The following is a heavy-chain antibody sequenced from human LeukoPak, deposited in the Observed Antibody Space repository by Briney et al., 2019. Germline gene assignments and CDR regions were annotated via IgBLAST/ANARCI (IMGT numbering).Heavy chain of an antibody. V-gene: IGHV4-61*01. CDR1: GYSISSGYY. Sequence: QTSETLSLTCTVSGYSISSGYYWGWIRQPPGKGLEWIGYIYYSGSTNYNPSLKSRVTISVDTSKNQFSLKLSSVTAADTAVYYCARMGAAGMAIDYWGQGTLVTVSS. J-gene: IGHJ4*02. CDR3: ARMGAAGMAIDY. D-gene: IGHD6-13*01. CDR2: IYYSGST.